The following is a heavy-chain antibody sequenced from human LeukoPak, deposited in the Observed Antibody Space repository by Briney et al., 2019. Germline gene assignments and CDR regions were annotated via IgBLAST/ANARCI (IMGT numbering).Heavy chain of an antibody. J-gene: IGHJ5*02. V-gene: IGHV3-23*01. CDR3: ARRGYSYGLS. D-gene: IGHD5-18*01. CDR1: GFTFSSYG. Sequence: GGSLRLSCAASGFTFSSYGMSWVRQAPGKGLEWVSGISGSGGSTYYADSVKGRFTISRDNSKNTLYLQMNSLRAEDTAVYYCARRGYSYGLSWGQGTLVTVSS. CDR2: ISGSGGST.